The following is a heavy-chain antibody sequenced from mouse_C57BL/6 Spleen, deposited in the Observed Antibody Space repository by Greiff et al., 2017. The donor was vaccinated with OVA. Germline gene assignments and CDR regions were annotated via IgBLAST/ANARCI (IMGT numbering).Heavy chain of an antibody. V-gene: IGHV1-55*01. J-gene: IGHJ4*01. CDR1: GYTFTSYW. CDR2: LYPGRGST. Sequence: QVQLQQPGAELVQPGASVKMSCKASGYTFTSYWITWVTPRPGPGLEWIGDLYPGRGSTNYNEKFKSKATLTVDTSSSTAYMQLSSLTSEDSAVYYCAREGIDRTYAMDYWGQGTSVTVSS. CDR3: AREGIDRTYAMDY.